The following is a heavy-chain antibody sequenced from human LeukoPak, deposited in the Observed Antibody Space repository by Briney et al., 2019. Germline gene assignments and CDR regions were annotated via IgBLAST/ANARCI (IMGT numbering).Heavy chain of an antibody. CDR3: ARDLGPRGTVTTPDY. J-gene: IGHJ4*02. D-gene: IGHD4-17*01. V-gene: IGHV1-8*01. CDR1: GYTFTSYD. Sequence: ASVKVSCKASGYTFTSYDINWVRQATGQGLEWMGWMNPNSGNTGYAQKFQGRVTMTRNTSVSTAYMELSSLRSEDTAVYYCARDLGPRGTVTTPDYWGQGTLVTVSS. CDR2: MNPNSGNT.